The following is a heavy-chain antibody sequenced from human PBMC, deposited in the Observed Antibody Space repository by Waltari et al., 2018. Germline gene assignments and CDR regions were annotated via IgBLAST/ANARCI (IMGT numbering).Heavy chain of an antibody. Sequence: EVQLLESGGGLVQPGGSLRLSCAASGFTFSSYDMNWVRQAPGKGVEWVSGMSGSGGSTYYADSVKGRFTISRDNSKNTLYLQMNSLRAEDTAVYYCAKPSLDYWGQGTLVTVSS. CDR2: MSGSGGST. CDR1: GFTFSSYD. V-gene: IGHV3-23*01. J-gene: IGHJ4*02. CDR3: AKPSLDY.